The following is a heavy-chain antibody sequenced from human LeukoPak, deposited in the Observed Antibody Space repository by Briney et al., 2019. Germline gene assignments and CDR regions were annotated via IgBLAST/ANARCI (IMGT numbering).Heavy chain of an antibody. CDR2: IYYSGST. J-gene: IGHJ6*04. V-gene: IGHV4-31*03. Sequence: SQTLSLTCTVSGGSISSGGYYWSWIRQHPGKGLEWIGYIYYSGSTYYNPSLKSRVTISVDTSKNQFSLKLSSVTAADTAVYYCARDCSGGSCYYYGMDVWGKGTTVTVSS. CDR3: ARDCSGGSCYYYGMDV. CDR1: GGSISSGGYY. D-gene: IGHD2-15*01.